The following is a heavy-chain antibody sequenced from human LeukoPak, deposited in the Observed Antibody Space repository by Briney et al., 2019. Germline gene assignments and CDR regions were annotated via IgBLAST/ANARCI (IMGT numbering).Heavy chain of an antibody. CDR2: ISGSSSSR. V-gene: IGHV3-48*01. CDR3: ARSRGGTTGTFDY. D-gene: IGHD1-1*01. Sequence: GGSLRLSCAASGFTFSSYAMSWVRQAPGKGLEWVSYISGSSSSRDYADSVKGRFTISRDNAKNSLYLQMNSLRADDTAVYFCARSRGGTTGTFDYWGQGTLVTVSS. J-gene: IGHJ4*02. CDR1: GFTFSSYA.